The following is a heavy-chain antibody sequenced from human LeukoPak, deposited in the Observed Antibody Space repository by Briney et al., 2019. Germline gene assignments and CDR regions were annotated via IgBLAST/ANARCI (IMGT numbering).Heavy chain of an antibody. Sequence: PSETLSLTCAVYSESFIGYYWSWIRQPPGKGLEWIGEINHSGSTNYNPSLKSRVTISVDTSKNQFSLKLSSVTAADTAVYYCARVRYYYDSSGYRTHAFDIWGQGTMVTVST. CDR3: ARVRYYYDSSGYRTHAFDI. V-gene: IGHV4-34*01. CDR1: SESFIGYY. J-gene: IGHJ3*02. CDR2: INHSGST. D-gene: IGHD3-22*01.